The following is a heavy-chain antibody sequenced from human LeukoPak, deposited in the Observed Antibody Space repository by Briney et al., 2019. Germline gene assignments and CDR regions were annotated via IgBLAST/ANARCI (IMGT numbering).Heavy chain of an antibody. CDR2: ISYDGSNK. V-gene: IGHV3-30*03. Sequence: PGRSLRLSCAASGFTFSSYGMHWVRQAPGKGLEWVAVISYDGSNKYYADSVKGRFTISRDNSKNTLYLQMNSLRAEDTAVYYCARDKLVATMDFDYWGQGTLVTVSS. D-gene: IGHD5-12*01. CDR3: ARDKLVATMDFDY. CDR1: GFTFSSYG. J-gene: IGHJ4*02.